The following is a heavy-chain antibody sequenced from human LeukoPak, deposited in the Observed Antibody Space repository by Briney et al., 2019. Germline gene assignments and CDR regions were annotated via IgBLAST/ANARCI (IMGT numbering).Heavy chain of an antibody. Sequence: ASVKVSCKAFGYTFRNYYIHWVRQAPGQGLGWMGVISPSVGGTTYAQKFQGRVTLTRDMSTTTVYMELSGLRSEDTAVFYCAREGDYYGSGRYNREAEYYMDVWGEGTTVTVSS. V-gene: IGHV1-46*01. CDR1: GYTFRNYY. J-gene: IGHJ6*03. CDR3: AREGDYYGSGRYNREAEYYMDV. D-gene: IGHD3-10*01. CDR2: ISPSVGGT.